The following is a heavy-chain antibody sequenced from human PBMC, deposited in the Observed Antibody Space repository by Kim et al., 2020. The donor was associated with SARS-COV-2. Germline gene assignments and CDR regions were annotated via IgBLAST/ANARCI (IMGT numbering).Heavy chain of an antibody. D-gene: IGHD6-13*01. Sequence: GGSLRLSCAASGFTFSSYAMSWVRQAPGKGLEWVSAISGSGGSTYYADSVKGRFTISRDNSKNTLYLQMNSLRAEDTAVYYCAKVPRPAAGPYWYFDLWGRGTLVTVSS. CDR3: AKVPRPAAGPYWYFDL. CDR2: ISGSGGST. J-gene: IGHJ2*01. V-gene: IGHV3-23*01. CDR1: GFTFSSYA.